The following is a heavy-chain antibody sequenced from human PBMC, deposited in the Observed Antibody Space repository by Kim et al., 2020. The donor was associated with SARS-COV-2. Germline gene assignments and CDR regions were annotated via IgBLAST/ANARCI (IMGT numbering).Heavy chain of an antibody. CDR3: IRGASGTYYQGGDYF. CDR2: IVSKTDGGTT. Sequence: GGSLRLSCAASGFTFSRAWMSWVRQAPGKGLEWVGRIVSKTDGGTTEYAAPVKGRFTISRDDSKSMLYLQMNSLKTEDTAVYYCIRGASGTYYQGGDYF. D-gene: IGHD1-26*01. V-gene: IGHV3-15*04. J-gene: IGHJ4*01. CDR1: GFTFSRAW.